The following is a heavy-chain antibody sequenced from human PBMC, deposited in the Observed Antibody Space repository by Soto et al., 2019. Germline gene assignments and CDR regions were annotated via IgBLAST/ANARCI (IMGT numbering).Heavy chain of an antibody. CDR3: ASQVVITTGRVYYYYYGMDV. V-gene: IGHV3-33*01. Sequence: QVQLVESGGGVVQPGRSLRLSCAASGFTFSSYGMHWVRQAPGKGLEWVAVIWYDGSNKYYADSVKGRFTISRDNSKNTLYMQMNSLRADDTAVYYCASQVVITTGRVYYYYYGMDVWCQGTTVTVSS. CDR2: IWYDGSNK. D-gene: IGHD3-22*01. CDR1: GFTFSSYG. J-gene: IGHJ6*02.